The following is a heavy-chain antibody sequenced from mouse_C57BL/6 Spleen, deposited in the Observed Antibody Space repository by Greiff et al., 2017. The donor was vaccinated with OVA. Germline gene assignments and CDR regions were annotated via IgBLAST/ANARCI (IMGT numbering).Heavy chain of an antibody. CDR3: ARGHYYYAMDY. D-gene: IGHD1-1*01. J-gene: IGHJ4*01. CDR2: IYPGDGDT. V-gene: IGHV1-82*01. Sequence: QVQLKESGPELVKPGASVKISCKASGYAFSSSWMNWVKQRPGKGLEWIGRIYPGDGDTNYNGKFKGKATLTADKSSSTAYMQLSSLTSEDSAVYFCARGHYYYAMDYWGQGTSVTVSS. CDR1: GYAFSSSW.